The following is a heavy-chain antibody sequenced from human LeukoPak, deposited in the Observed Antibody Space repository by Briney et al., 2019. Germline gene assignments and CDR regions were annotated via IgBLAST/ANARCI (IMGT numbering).Heavy chain of an antibody. CDR1: GYNFATYW. CDR3: ARRTTIRGAAIDY. V-gene: IGHV5-51*01. J-gene: IGHJ4*02. D-gene: IGHD3-10*01. Sequence: GESLKISCKGSGYNFATYWIDWVRQVPGKGLEWMGIIYPGDSDTRYSPSFQGQVTFSADKSINTAYLQWSSLKASDTAIYYCARRTTIRGAAIDYWGQGSLVTVSS. CDR2: IYPGDSDT.